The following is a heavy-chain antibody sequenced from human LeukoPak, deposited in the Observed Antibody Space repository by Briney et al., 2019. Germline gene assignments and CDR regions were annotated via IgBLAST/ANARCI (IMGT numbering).Heavy chain of an antibody. CDR2: INHSGST. V-gene: IGHV4-34*01. Sequence: SETLSLTCAVYGGSFSGYYWSWIRQPPGKGLEWIGEINHSGSTNYNPSLKSRVTISVDTSKNQFSLKLSSVTAADTAVYYCARVTIAAAGIEGWFDPWGQGTLVTVSS. D-gene: IGHD6-13*01. CDR3: ARVTIAAAGIEGWFDP. CDR1: GGSFSGYY. J-gene: IGHJ5*02.